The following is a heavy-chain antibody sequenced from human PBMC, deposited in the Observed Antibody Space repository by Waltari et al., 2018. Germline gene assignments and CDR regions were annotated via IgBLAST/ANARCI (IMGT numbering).Heavy chain of an antibody. J-gene: IGHJ4*02. V-gene: IGHV3-30-3*01. CDR2: ISYDGSNK. CDR3: ARGNHYYYDSRGFFDY. D-gene: IGHD3-22*01. Sequence: QVQLVESGGGVVQPGRSLRLSCAASGFTFSSYAMHWVRQAPGKGLEWVAVISYDGSNKYYADSVKGRFTISRDNSKNTLYLQMNSLRAEDTAVYYCARGNHYYYDSRGFFDYWGQGTLVTVSS. CDR1: GFTFSSYA.